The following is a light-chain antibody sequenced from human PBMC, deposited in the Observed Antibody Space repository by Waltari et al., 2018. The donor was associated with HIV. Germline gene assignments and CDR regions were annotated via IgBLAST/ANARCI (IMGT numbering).Light chain of an antibody. CDR2: DHS. J-gene: IGLJ2*01. CDR1: SASIASNS. CDR3: HSYDSDNQI. Sequence: NFMLTQPHSVSDSPGKTVTISCTRNSASIASNSVQWYQRRPGSSPTTVIFDHSQRPSGVSDRFSAAIDTSSNSASLTIVGLKTADEGDFFCHSYDSDNQIFGGGNKLTVL. V-gene: IGLV6-57*01.